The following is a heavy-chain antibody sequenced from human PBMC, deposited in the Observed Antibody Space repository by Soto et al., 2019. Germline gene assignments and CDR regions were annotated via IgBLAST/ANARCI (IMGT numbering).Heavy chain of an antibody. CDR3: ARGDYYDSSGYYYFDY. J-gene: IGHJ4*02. D-gene: IGHD3-22*01. CDR1: GYTFTSYG. CDR2: ISAYNDNT. Sequence: AASVKVSCKASGYTFTSYGFSWVRQAPGQGLEWMGWISAYNDNTNYAQKLQGRVTMTTDTSTSTAYMELRSLRSDDTAVYYCARGDYYDSSGYYYFDYWGQGTLVTGSS. V-gene: IGHV1-18*01.